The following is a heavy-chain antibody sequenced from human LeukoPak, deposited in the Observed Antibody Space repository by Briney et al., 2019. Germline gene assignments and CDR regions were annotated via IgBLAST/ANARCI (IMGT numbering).Heavy chain of an antibody. CDR2: IYSGGST. CDR1: GFTFSNYW. Sequence: PGGSLRLSCAASGFTFSNYWMSWVRQAPGKGLEWVSVIYSGGSTYYADSVKGRFTISRDNSKNTLYLQMNSLRAEDTAVYYCAGSGSWYSPGSDYWGQGTLVTVSS. V-gene: IGHV3-53*01. CDR3: AGSGSWYSPGSDY. D-gene: IGHD6-13*01. J-gene: IGHJ4*02.